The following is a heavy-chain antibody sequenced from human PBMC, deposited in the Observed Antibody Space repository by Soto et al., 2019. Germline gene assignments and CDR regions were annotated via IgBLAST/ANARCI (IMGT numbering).Heavy chain of an antibody. Sequence: SETLSLTCTVFGGSISSISYYWGWIRQPPGKGLEWIGSIYYSGSTYYNPSLKSRVTISVDTSKNQFSLKLSSVTAADTAVYYCARHGYYDSSGDVDYWGQGTLVTVPS. CDR2: IYYSGST. V-gene: IGHV4-39*01. D-gene: IGHD3-22*01. CDR1: GGSISSISYY. J-gene: IGHJ4*02. CDR3: ARHGYYDSSGDVDY.